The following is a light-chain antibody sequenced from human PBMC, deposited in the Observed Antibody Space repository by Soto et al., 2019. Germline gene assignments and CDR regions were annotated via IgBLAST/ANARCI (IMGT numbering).Light chain of an antibody. J-gene: IGKJ4*01. CDR2: GAS. V-gene: IGKV3-15*01. CDR3: QQLRMYPST. Sequence: EIVMTQSPATLSVSPGERATLFCRASQSVSINLAWYQQNPGQAPRLLIYGASTRATGIPARFSGSGSGTDFALTITSLQAEDFATYYCQQLRMYPSTFGGGTKVDIK. CDR1: QSVSIN.